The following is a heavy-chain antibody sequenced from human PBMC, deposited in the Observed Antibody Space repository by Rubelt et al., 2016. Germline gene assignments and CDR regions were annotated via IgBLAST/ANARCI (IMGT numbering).Heavy chain of an antibody. J-gene: IGHJ3*01. CDR1: GGSITSHN. CDR3: AKDGASSL. D-gene: IGHD3-16*01. V-gene: IGHV4-59*11. Sequence: QVQLQQWGAGLLKPSETLSLTCTVSGGSITSHNWSWIRQPPGKGLEWIGYIYDSGSTNYNPSLKSRVSISVDTSKNQLSLKLSSVTAADTAVYYCAKDGASSLWGQGTMVTVSS. CDR2: IYDSGST.